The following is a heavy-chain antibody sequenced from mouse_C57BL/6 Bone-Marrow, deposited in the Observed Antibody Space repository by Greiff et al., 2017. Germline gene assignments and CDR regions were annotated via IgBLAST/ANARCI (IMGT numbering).Heavy chain of an antibody. CDR1: GYTFTDYY. CDR3: ARYYGSSLFDY. V-gene: IGHV1-19*01. CDR2: INPYNGGT. J-gene: IGHJ2*01. Sequence: EVQLQQSGPVLVKPGASVKMSCKASGYTFTDYYMNWVKQSHGKSLEWIGVINPYNGGTSYNQKFKGKATLTVDKSSSTAYMELNSLTSEDSAVYYCARYYGSSLFDYWGQGTTLTVSS. D-gene: IGHD1-1*01.